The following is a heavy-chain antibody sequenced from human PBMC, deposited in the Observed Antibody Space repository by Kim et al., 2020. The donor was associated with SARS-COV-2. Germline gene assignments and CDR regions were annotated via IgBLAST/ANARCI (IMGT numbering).Heavy chain of an antibody. J-gene: IGHJ3*02. D-gene: IGHD4-4*01. CDR2: RKPDGSEK. CDR3: ARDPYYSNSVLLDAFDI. Sequence: LAYRKPDGSEKYYVGSVKGRFTSSRDNAKNSLYLQMNSRGAEDTAVYYCARDPYYSNSVLLDAFDIWGQGTMVTVSS. V-gene: IGHV3-7*01.